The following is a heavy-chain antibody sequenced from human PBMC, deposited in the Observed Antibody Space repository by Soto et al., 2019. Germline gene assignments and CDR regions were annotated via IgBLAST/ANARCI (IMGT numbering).Heavy chain of an antibody. V-gene: IGHV1-18*01. CDR1: GYTFTSYG. Sequence: ASVKVSCKASGYTFTSYGISWVRQAPGQGLEWMGWISAYNGNTNYAQKLQGRVTMTTDTSTSTAYMELRSLRSDDTAVYYCAMEGHRVVAVRAFDNWGQGTLVIDSS. CDR3: AMEGHRVVAVRAFDN. J-gene: IGHJ4*02. D-gene: IGHD3-22*01. CDR2: ISAYNGNT.